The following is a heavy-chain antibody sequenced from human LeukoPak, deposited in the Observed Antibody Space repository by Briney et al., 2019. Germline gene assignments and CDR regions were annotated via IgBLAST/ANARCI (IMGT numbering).Heavy chain of an antibody. D-gene: IGHD6-13*01. J-gene: IGHJ5*02. V-gene: IGHV1-18*01. Sequence: ASVKVSCKASGYTFTSYGISWVRQAPGQGLEWMGWISAYNGNTNYAQKLQGRVTMTTDTSTCTAYMELRSLRSDDTAVYYCARDSKQQLVRWFDPWGQGTLVTVSS. CDR3: ARDSKQQLVRWFDP. CDR2: ISAYNGNT. CDR1: GYTFTSYG.